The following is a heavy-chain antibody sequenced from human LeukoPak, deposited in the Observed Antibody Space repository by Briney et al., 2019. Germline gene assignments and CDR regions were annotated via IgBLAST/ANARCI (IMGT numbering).Heavy chain of an antibody. V-gene: IGHV1-24*01. J-gene: IGHJ4*02. Sequence: ASVKVSCKVSGYTLTELSMHWVRQAPGKGLEWMGGFDPEDGETIYAQKFQGRVTMTEDTSTDTAYMELSSLRSEDTAVYYCAIGARYSSGCDFDYWGQGTLVTVSS. D-gene: IGHD6-19*01. CDR3: AIGARYSSGCDFDY. CDR1: GYTLTELS. CDR2: FDPEDGET.